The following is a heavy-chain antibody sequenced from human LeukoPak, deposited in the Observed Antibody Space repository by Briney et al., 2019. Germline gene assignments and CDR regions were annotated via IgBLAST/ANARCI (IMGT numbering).Heavy chain of an antibody. V-gene: IGHV3-30*02. D-gene: IGHD3-3*01. J-gene: IGHJ4*02. CDR1: GFTFRSYG. CDR3: AGEDTYDFWSGYWPPFHY. Sequence: GGSMRLSCAASGFTFRSYGMHWVRQAPGKGLEWVAFIRYDGSNKYYADSVKGRFTISRDNSKNTLYPQMNSLRAEDTAVYYCAGEDTYDFWSGYWPPFHYWGQGTLVTVSS. CDR2: IRYDGSNK.